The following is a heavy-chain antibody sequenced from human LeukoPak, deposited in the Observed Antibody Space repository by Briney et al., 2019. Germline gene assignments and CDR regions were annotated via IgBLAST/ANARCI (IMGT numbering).Heavy chain of an antibody. D-gene: IGHD3-22*01. Sequence: PSETLSLTCTVSGYSISIGYYWGWIRQPPGKGLEWIGTVYHSGTTYYNPSLKSRVTISVDTSKNQFSLKLSSVTASDTAVYYCARVWDRSSGYYPFDYWGQGTLVTVSS. CDR1: GYSISIGYY. CDR2: VYHSGTT. V-gene: IGHV4-38-2*02. J-gene: IGHJ4*02. CDR3: ARVWDRSSGYYPFDY.